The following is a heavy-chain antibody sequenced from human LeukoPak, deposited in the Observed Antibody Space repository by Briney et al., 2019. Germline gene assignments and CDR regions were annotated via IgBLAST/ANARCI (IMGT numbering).Heavy chain of an antibody. CDR1: GGSLSGYY. J-gene: IGHJ4*02. CDR2: INHSGST. Sequence: SETLSLTCAVYGGSLSGYYWSWIRQPPGKGLEWIGEINHSGSTNYNPSLKSRVTISVDTSKNQFSLKLSSVTAADTAVYYCARRELWFGRPFDYWGQGTLVTVSS. V-gene: IGHV4-34*01. D-gene: IGHD3-10*01. CDR3: ARRELWFGRPFDY.